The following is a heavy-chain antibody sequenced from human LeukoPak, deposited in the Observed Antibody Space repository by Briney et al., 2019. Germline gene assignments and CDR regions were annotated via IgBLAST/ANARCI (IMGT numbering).Heavy chain of an antibody. D-gene: IGHD5-24*01. CDR3: ARHGLGWLQLKAFDI. Sequence: SETLSLTCSVSDGSPTGYYWSWIRQPPGKGLEWIAYVYYTGRTLYNPSLESRVTISVDTSKTQFSLTVTSVTAADTAVYYCARHGLGWLQLKAFDIWGQGTMVTVSS. V-gene: IGHV4-59*08. CDR2: VYYTGRT. J-gene: IGHJ3*02. CDR1: DGSPTGYY.